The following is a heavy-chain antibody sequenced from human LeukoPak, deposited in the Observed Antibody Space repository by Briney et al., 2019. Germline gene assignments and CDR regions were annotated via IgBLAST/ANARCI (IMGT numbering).Heavy chain of an antibody. V-gene: IGHV4-34*01. CDR2: INHSGST. Sequence: SSETLSLTCAVYGGSFSGYYWSWIRQPPGKGLEWIGEINHSGSTNYNPSLKSRVTISVDTSKNQLSLKLSSVTAADTAVYYCARFLYYGSGSYYWFDPWGQGTLVTVSS. J-gene: IGHJ5*02. CDR1: GGSFSGYY. D-gene: IGHD3-10*01. CDR3: ARFLYYGSGSYYWFDP.